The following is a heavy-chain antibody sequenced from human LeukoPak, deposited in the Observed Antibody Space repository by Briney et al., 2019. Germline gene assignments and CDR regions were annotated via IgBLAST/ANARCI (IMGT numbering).Heavy chain of an antibody. D-gene: IGHD3-22*01. J-gene: IGHJ4*02. CDR2: IHPSGML. Sequence: SETLSLTCTVSGASFNSDDQYWNWIRQSPGKGLEWIGSIHPSGMLYNNPSLESRVTMSRDTSKNQFSLNLNSVTAADTAVYFCSRGLDSRKLGYRGQGILVTVSS. CDR1: GASFNSDDQY. CDR3: SRGLDSRKLGY. V-gene: IGHV4-31*03.